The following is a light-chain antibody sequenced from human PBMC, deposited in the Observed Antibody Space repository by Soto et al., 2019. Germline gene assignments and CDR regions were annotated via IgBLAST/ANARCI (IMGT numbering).Light chain of an antibody. CDR2: WAS. Sequence: DVGMSQAPETRVVPLGERTTINCKSSQSVLYSSNNKNYLAWYQQKPGQPPKLLIYWASTRESGVPDRFSGSGSGTDFRLTFGILQAEDVPVYYCQESYSTPITFGQGTRLEI. CDR1: QSVLYSSNNKNY. CDR3: QESYSTPIT. V-gene: IGKV4-1*01. J-gene: IGKJ5*01.